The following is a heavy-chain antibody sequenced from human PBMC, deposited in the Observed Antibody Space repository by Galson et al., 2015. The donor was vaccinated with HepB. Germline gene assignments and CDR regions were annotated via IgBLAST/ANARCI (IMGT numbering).Heavy chain of an antibody. V-gene: IGHV3-11*05. D-gene: IGHD6-13*01. J-gene: IGHJ4*02. CDR2: ISSSSSYT. CDR3: ARGGWGLIAAAGTRGDY. Sequence: SLRLSCAASGSTFSDYHMNWIRQAPGKGLEWVSYISSSSSYTNYADSVEGRFTISRDNAKNSLYLQMNSLRAEDTAVYYCARGGWGLIAAAGTRGDYWGQGTLVTVSS. CDR1: GSTFSDYH.